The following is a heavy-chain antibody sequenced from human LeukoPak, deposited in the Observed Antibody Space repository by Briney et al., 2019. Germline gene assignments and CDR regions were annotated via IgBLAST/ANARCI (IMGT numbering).Heavy chain of an antibody. CDR1: GFTFSSYP. Sequence: LTGGSLRLSCAASGFTFSSYPMSWVRQAPGKGLEWVSGISGSGGGTFYPESVKGRFIISRDNSKNTLYLHMNSLRAEDTAVYYCAKGSGTRAFDIWGQGTMVTVSS. CDR2: ISGSGGGT. D-gene: IGHD3-10*01. CDR3: AKGSGTRAFDI. V-gene: IGHV3-23*01. J-gene: IGHJ3*02.